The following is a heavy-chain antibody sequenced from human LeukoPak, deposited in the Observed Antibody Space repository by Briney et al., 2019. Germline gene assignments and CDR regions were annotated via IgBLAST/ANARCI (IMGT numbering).Heavy chain of an antibody. D-gene: IGHD5-24*01. Sequence: SVKVSCKASGGTFSSYAISWVRQAPGQGLEWMGRIIPILGIANYAQKFQGRVTITADKSTSTAYMELSSLRSEDTAVYYCALWRWLHPPRYYFDYWGQGTLVTVSS. J-gene: IGHJ4*02. CDR3: ALWRWLHPPRYYFDY. CDR1: GGTFSSYA. CDR2: IIPILGIA. V-gene: IGHV1-69*04.